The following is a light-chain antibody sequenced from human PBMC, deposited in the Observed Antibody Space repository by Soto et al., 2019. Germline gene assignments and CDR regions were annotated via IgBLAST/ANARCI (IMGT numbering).Light chain of an antibody. CDR1: QTVSRSY. CDR2: GAS. J-gene: IGKJ5*01. Sequence: EIVLTQSPGALSLSPGERATLSCRASQTVSRSYLAWYHQKPGQAPRLLIYGASTRATGIPDRFSGSGSGTDFTLTISRLEPEDSAVYYCQQYDNLPITFGQGTRREIK. CDR3: QQYDNLPIT. V-gene: IGKV3-20*01.